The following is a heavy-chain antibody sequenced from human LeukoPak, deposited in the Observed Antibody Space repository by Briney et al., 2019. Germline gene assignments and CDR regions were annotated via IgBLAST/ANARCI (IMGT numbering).Heavy chain of an antibody. Sequence: ASVKVSCKASGYTFTSYGISWVRQAPGQGLEWMGIINPSGGSTSYAQKFQGRVTMTRDMSTSTVYMELSSLRSEDTAVYYCARGSPLYGLLWFGELNYWGQGTLVTVSS. J-gene: IGHJ4*02. V-gene: IGHV1-46*01. CDR2: INPSGGST. CDR3: ARGSPLYGLLWFGELNY. CDR1: GYTFTSYG. D-gene: IGHD3-10*01.